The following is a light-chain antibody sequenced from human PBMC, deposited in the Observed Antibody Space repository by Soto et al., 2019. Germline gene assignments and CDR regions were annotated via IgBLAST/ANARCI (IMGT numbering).Light chain of an antibody. CDR1: QTVSRNY. V-gene: IGKV3-20*01. CDR3: QQYGDSPKT. J-gene: IGKJ1*01. Sequence: EIVLTQSPGTLSLSPGERATLSCRASQTVSRNYLAWYQQKPGQAPRLLVYGPSTRATGIPDRFSGSGSGTDFTLTITRLEFGDSAVYYCQQYGDSPKTFGQGTKVEIK. CDR2: GPS.